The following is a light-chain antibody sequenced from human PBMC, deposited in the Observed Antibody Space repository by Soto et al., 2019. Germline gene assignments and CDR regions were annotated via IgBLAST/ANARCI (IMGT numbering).Light chain of an antibody. V-gene: IGKV3-11*01. CDR2: DAS. CDR1: QSVSSY. Sequence: EIVLTQSPATLPLSPGERATLFCRASQSVSSYLAWYQKKPGQAPRLLIYDASNRATGIPARFSGSGSGTDFTLTISSLEPEDFAIYYCQQRSNWPPVTFGGRTKVEIK. CDR3: QQRSNWPPVT. J-gene: IGKJ4*01.